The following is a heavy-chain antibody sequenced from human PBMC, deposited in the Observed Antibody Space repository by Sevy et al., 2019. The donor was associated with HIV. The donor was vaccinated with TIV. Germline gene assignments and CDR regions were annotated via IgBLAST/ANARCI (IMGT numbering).Heavy chain of an antibody. CDR2: IYHSGTT. Sequence: SETLSLTCAVSGYSISSGYYWGWIRQSPGKGLEWIGNIYHSGTTYYNPSLKSRVTISVDTSKNQFSLKLRSVTATDTAVYYCARASGGDKLDYYGMTSGARGPRSPSP. J-gene: IGHJ6*02. CDR1: GYSISSGYY. D-gene: IGHD2-21*02. CDR3: ARASGGDKLDYYGMTS. V-gene: IGHV4-38-2*01.